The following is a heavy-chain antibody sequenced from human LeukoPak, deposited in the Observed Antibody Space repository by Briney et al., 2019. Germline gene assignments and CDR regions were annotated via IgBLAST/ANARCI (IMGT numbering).Heavy chain of an antibody. CDR2: VHYGGST. D-gene: IGHD1-26*01. CDR3: ARGVGATHFDY. V-gene: IGHV4-59*07. CDR1: GGSITTYY. J-gene: IGHJ4*01. Sequence: SDTLFLTCSVSGGSITTYYWTWIRQPPGKGLEWIGYVHYGGSTNYNPSLKSRVTMSEGTSTNQFSLKLSSVTAADTAVYYCARGVGATHFDYWGHGTLVTVSS.